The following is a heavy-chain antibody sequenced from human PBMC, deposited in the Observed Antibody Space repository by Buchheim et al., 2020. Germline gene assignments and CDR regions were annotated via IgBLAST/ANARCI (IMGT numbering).Heavy chain of an antibody. V-gene: IGHV3-30-3*02. Sequence: QVHLVESGGGVVQPGRSLRLSCAASGFTFSSYAMHWVHQAPGKGLEWVAVISSDGTIKYYADSVKGRFTISRDNSKNTLDLQMNSLRTEDTAVYYCAKKGGIGGTTDYFDYWGQGTL. CDR2: ISSDGTIK. D-gene: IGHD1-1*01. CDR1: GFTFSSYA. CDR3: AKKGGIGGTTDYFDY. J-gene: IGHJ4*02.